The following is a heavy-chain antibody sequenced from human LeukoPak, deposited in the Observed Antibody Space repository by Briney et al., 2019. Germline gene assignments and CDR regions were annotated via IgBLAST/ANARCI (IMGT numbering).Heavy chain of an antibody. D-gene: IGHD7-27*01. V-gene: IGHV3-30-3*01. CDR2: ISYDGSNK. CDR3: ARVGAGDPSEFDY. J-gene: IGHJ4*02. CDR1: GFTFSSYA. Sequence: GGSLRLSCAASGFTFSSYAMHWVRQAPGKGLEWVAVISYDGSNKYYADSVKGRFTISRDNAKNSLYLQMNSLRAEDTAVYYCARVGAGDPSEFDYWGQGTLVTVSS.